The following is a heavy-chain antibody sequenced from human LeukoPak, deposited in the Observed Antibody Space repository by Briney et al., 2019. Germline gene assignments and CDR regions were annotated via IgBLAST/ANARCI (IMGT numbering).Heavy chain of an antibody. D-gene: IGHD5-12*01. CDR3: ARDGASSGYATLDY. V-gene: IGHV3-30*04. CDR2: ISYDGSNK. J-gene: IGHJ4*02. Sequence: GGSLRLSCAASGFTFSSYAMHWVRQAPGKGLEWVAVISYDGSNKYYADSVKGRFTISRDNSKSTLYLQMNSLRAEDTAVYYCARDGASSGYATLDYWGQGTLVTVSS. CDR1: GFTFSSYA.